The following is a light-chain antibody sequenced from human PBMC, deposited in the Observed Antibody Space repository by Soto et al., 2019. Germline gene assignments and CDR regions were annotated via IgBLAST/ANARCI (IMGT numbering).Light chain of an antibody. J-gene: IGLJ2*01. V-gene: IGLV1-51*01. CDR2: DNN. CDR1: SSNIGNNF. CDR3: GTWDNSLSTSVV. Sequence: QSVLTQPPSVSAAPGQKVTISCSGSSSNIGNNFVSWYQQLPGTAPKLLIFDNNKRPSGIPDRFSGSKSGTSATLGITGVQTGDEAEYYCGTWDNSLSTSVVFGGGTKLTVL.